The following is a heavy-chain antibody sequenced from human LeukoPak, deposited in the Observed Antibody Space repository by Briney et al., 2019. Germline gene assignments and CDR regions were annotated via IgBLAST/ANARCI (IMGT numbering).Heavy chain of an antibody. CDR2: ISYDGSNK. D-gene: IGHD1-26*01. V-gene: IGHV3-30*18. J-gene: IGHJ4*02. CDR1: GFTFSSYG. Sequence: GGSLRLSCAASGFTFSSYGMHWVCQAPGKGLEWVAVISYDGSNKYYADSVKGRFTISRDNSKNTLYLQMNSLRAEDTAVYYCAKDGSARYSGSYHADYWGQGTLVTVSS. CDR3: AKDGSARYSGSYHADY.